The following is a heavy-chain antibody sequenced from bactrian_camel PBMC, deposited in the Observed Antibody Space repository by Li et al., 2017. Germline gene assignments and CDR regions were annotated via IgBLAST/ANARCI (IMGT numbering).Heavy chain of an antibody. V-gene: IGHV3S53*01. Sequence: HVQLVESGGGSVQAGGSLRLSCVASGYSLSSRCLGWFRQGPGKGREMVARFYTSRRTSYADFVKGRFTMSPDLAKNTVYLEMNRLKPEDTAMYYCAAALWVGGPPLLESQYTYWGQGTQVTVS. CDR2: FYTSRRT. J-gene: IGHJ4*01. CDR3: AAALWVGGPPLLESQYTY. CDR1: GYSLSSRC. D-gene: IGHD5*01.